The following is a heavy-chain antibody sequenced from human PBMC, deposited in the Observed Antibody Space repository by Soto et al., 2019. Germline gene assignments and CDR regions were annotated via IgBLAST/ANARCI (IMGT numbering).Heavy chain of an antibody. CDR3: ARASGASGSYSSN. V-gene: IGHV1-18*01. D-gene: IGHD3-10*01. J-gene: IGHJ4*02. CDR2: ISTYNGNT. CDR1: GYTFSSYG. Sequence: QVQLMQSGAEVKRPGASVKVSCKASGYTFSSYGISWVRQAPGQGLEWMGWISTYNGNTNYAQKVQGRVTMTTDTSTNTAYMELRCLRSDDTAVYYCARASGASGSYSSNWGQGTLVTVSS.